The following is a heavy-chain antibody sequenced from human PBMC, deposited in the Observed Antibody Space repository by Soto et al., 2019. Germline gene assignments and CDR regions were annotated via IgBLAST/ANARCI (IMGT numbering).Heavy chain of an antibody. V-gene: IGHV4-4*07. D-gene: IGHD3-3*01. Sequence: SETLSLTCTVTGGTLSGYYWTWIRQSAGGGLEWIGRIYSSGSINYNPSLKSRVTISLDTSMNHFSLRLSSVTAADTAVYYCARGQRFSDWFDPWGQGTLVTVSS. CDR3: ARGQRFSDWFDP. J-gene: IGHJ5*02. CDR2: IYSSGSI. CDR1: GGTLSGYY.